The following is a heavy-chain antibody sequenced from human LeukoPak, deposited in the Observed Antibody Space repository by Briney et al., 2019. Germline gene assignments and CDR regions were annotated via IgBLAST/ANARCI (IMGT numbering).Heavy chain of an antibody. D-gene: IGHD2-2*01. Sequence: TGVSLRLCCAASGFTISSYAMSWVRQAQGKGLEWVSAISGSGGSTYYADSVKGRFTISRDNSKNTLYLQMNSLRAEDTAVYYCATPGDIVVVPAAIRPYYFDYWGQGTLVTVSS. CDR3: ATPGDIVVVPAAIRPYYFDY. CDR2: ISGSGGST. V-gene: IGHV3-23*01. CDR1: GFTISSYA. J-gene: IGHJ4*02.